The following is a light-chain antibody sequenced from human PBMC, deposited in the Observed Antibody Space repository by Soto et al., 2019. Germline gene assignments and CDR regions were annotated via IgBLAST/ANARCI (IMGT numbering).Light chain of an antibody. CDR1: QSVNIY. V-gene: IGKV3D-15*01. Sequence: EIVMTQSPAGLSVSQGERATLSCRASQSVNIYLAWYQQKPGQAPRLLIFGAFYRATGIPARFSGSGSGTEFNLTISSLQSEDFAVYFCQQYDDWLRLTFGGGTKVYSK. CDR2: GAF. J-gene: IGKJ4*01. CDR3: QQYDDWLRLT.